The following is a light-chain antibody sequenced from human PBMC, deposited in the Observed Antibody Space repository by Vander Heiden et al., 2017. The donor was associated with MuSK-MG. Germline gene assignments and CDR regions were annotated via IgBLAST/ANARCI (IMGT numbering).Light chain of an antibody. J-gene: IGKJ1*01. V-gene: IGKV3-15*01. CDR3: QQYSNWPPWT. CDR1: QSINSN. CDR2: AAS. Sequence: EIMLTQSPATLSVSPGESATLSCRASQSINSNLAWYQQKPGQAPRLLIYAASTRAAGIPARFSGSGSRTEFTLTLSRLQSEDFAVYYCQQYSNWPPWTFGQGTKVEIK.